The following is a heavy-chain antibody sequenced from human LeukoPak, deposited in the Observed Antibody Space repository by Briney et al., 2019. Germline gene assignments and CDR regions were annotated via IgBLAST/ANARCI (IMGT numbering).Heavy chain of an antibody. Sequence: GGSLRLSCAASGFTFSSYSMNWVRQAPGKGLEWVSYISSSSSTIYYADSVKGRFTISRDNAKNSLYLQMDSLRAEDTAVYYCARDQFNDFWSGYYRAADAFDIWGQGTMVTVSS. CDR2: ISSSSSTI. CDR3: ARDQFNDFWSGYYRAADAFDI. D-gene: IGHD3-3*01. CDR1: GFTFSSYS. V-gene: IGHV3-48*01. J-gene: IGHJ3*02.